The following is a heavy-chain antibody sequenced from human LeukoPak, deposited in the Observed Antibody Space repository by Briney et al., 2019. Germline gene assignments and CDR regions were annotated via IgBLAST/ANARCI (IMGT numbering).Heavy chain of an antibody. V-gene: IGHV3-66*01. J-gene: IGHJ5*02. Sequence: GGSLRLSCAASGFTFSNSDMTWVRQSPGEGLEWVSLIYSGGDTYYADSAKGRFTISRDNSKNTLYLQMNSLRDEDTAVYYCARDLFPIEYSGSDHWGQGTLVTVSS. CDR2: IYSGGDT. D-gene: IGHD1-26*01. CDR3: ARDLFPIEYSGSDH. CDR1: GFTFSNSD.